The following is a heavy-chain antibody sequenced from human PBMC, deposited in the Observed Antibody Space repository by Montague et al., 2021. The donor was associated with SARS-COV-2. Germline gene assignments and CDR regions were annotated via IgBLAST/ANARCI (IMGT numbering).Heavy chain of an antibody. J-gene: IGHJ4*02. Sequence: SLRLSCAASGFTFNDYGMSWVRQGPGKGLEWVSGVPRNGDSTDFADSVKGRFTISRDNAKNSLYLQMNSLRAEDTALYYCVRGFRNGPFDVWGQGTLVSVSS. CDR1: GFTFNDYG. CDR2: VPRNGDST. CDR3: VRGFRNGPFDV. V-gene: IGHV3-20*04. D-gene: IGHD1-14*01.